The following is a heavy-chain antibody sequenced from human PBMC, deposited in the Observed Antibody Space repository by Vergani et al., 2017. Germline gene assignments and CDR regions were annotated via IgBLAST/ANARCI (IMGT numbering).Heavy chain of an antibody. CDR2: IIPIFGTA. V-gene: IGHV1-69*01. CDR1: GGTFSSYA. CDR3: ARAPGKLYSSSSSEYFQH. D-gene: IGHD6-6*01. Sequence: QVQLVQSWAEVKKPGSSVKVSCKASGGTFSSYAISWVRQAPGQGLEWMGGIIPIFGTANYAQKFQGRVTITADEFTSTAYMELSSLRSEDTAVYYCARAPGKLYSSSSSEYFQHWGQGTLVTVSS. J-gene: IGHJ1*01.